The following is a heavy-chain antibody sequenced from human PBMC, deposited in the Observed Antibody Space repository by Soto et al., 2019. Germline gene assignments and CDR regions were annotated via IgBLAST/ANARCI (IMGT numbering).Heavy chain of an antibody. CDR1: GYSFTSYW. D-gene: IGHD3-10*01. Sequence: GESLKISCKGSGYSFTSYWIGWVRQMPGKGLEWMGIIYPGDSDTRYSPSFQGQVTISADKSISAAYLQWSSLKASDTAMYYCARHLAPFISSGGMDVWGQGTTVTVSS. CDR3: ARHLAPFISSGGMDV. J-gene: IGHJ6*02. V-gene: IGHV5-51*01. CDR2: IYPGDSDT.